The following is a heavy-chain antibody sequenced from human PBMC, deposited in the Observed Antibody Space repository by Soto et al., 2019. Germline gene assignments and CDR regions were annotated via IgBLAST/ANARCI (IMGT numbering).Heavy chain of an antibody. Sequence: SETLSLTSSVSGCSISSSSYYWGWIRQPPGKGLEWIGSIYYSGSTYYNPSLKSRVNISVDTSKNQFSLKLSSVTAADTAVYYCARSTYYDFWSGYYNYYYYGMDVWGQGTTVT. CDR2: IYYSGST. D-gene: IGHD3-3*01. V-gene: IGHV4-39*01. CDR1: GCSISSSSYY. CDR3: ARSTYYDFWSGYYNYYYYGMDV. J-gene: IGHJ6*02.